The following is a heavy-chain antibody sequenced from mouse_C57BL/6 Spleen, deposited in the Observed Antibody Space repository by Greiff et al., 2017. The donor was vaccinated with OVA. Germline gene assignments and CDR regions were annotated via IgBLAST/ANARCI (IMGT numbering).Heavy chain of an antibody. Sequence: VMLVESGPELVKPGASVKISCKASGYAFSSSWMNWVKQRPGKGLEWIGRIYPGDGDTNYNGKFKGKATLTADKSSSTAYMQLSSLTSEDSAVYFCARGYYGMNAMDYWGQGTSVTVSS. D-gene: IGHD1-1*01. V-gene: IGHV1-82*01. CDR3: ARGYYGMNAMDY. CDR2: IYPGDGDT. J-gene: IGHJ4*01. CDR1: GYAFSSSW.